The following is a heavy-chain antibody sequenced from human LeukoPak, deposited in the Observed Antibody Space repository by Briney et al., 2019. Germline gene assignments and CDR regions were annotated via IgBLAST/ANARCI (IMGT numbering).Heavy chain of an antibody. CDR3: ARVGGYYYDSSGYYYSKSIFDY. CDR2: INHSGST. Sequence: PSETLSLTCAVYGGSFSGNYWSWIRQPPGKGLEWIGEINHSGSTNYNPSLKSRVTISVDTSKNQFSLKLSSVTAADTAVYYCARVGGYYYDSSGYYYSKSIFDYWGQGTLVTVSS. J-gene: IGHJ4*02. V-gene: IGHV4-34*01. CDR1: GGSFSGNY. D-gene: IGHD3-22*01.